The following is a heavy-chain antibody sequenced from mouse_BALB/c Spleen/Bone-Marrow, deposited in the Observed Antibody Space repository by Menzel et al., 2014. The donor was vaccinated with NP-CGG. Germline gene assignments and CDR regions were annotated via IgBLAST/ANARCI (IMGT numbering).Heavy chain of an antibody. CDR1: GFPFSSYG. D-gene: IGHD2-3*01. V-gene: IGHV5-6*02. CDR3: ARLPYDGPGY. CDR2: ISSGGRYT. Sequence: VKLMASGGALVKPGGSLTLSCAASGFPFSSYGLSWVRQTPGKRLAWVATISSGGRYTYYPVSVKGRFTLSRDNAINTLYLQMSRLKSEDTAMYYGARLPYDGPGYWGQGTTLTGSP. J-gene: IGHJ2*01.